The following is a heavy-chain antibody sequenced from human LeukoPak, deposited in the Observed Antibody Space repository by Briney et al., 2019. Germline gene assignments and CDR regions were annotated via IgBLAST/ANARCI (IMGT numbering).Heavy chain of an antibody. CDR3: ARHGNVLLWFGEFRYWFDP. J-gene: IGHJ5*02. V-gene: IGHV4-34*01. CDR1: GGSFSGYY. Sequence: SETLSLTCAVYGGSFSGYYWSWIRQPPGKGLEWIGEINHSGSTNYNPSLKSRVTISVDTSKNQFSLKLSSVTAADTAVYYCARHGNVLLWFGEFRYWFDPWGQGTLVTVSS. CDR2: INHSGST. D-gene: IGHD3-10*01.